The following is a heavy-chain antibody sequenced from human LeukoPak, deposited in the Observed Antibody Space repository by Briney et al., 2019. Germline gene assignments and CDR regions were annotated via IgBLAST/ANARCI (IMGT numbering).Heavy chain of an antibody. V-gene: IGHV3-74*01. D-gene: IGHD1-26*01. CDR3: ARGASYAYYQDY. J-gene: IGHJ4*02. Sequence: GGSLRLSCADSGFTFSSHWMHWVRQAPGKGLVWVSRIKYDASSTSYADSVKGRFTISRDNAKNTLYLQMNSLRAEDTAVYYCARGASYAYYQDYWGQGTLVTVSS. CDR2: IKYDASST. CDR1: GFTFSSHW.